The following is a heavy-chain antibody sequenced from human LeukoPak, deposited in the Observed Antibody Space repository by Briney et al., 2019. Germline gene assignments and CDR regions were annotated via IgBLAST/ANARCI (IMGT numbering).Heavy chain of an antibody. Sequence: GESLKISCKGSGYTFTSYWLGWVRQMPGKGLEWMGIIYPGDSDTRYSPSFQGQVTISADKSISTAYLQWSSLKASDTAMYYCARLLGMVRGVIITFDYWGQGTLVTVSS. V-gene: IGHV5-51*01. CDR1: GYTFTSYW. CDR3: ARLLGMVRGVIITFDY. CDR2: IYPGDSDT. J-gene: IGHJ4*02. D-gene: IGHD3-10*01.